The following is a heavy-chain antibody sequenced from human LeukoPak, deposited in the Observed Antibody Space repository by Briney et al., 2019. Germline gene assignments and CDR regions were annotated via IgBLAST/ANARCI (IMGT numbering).Heavy chain of an antibody. Sequence: ASVKVSCKASGGTFSSYAISWVRQAPGQGLEWMGRITPILGIANYAQKFQGRVTITADKSTSAAYMELSSLRSEDTAVYYCARGLGYSRTGYFDYWGQGTLVTVSS. V-gene: IGHV1-69*10. CDR2: ITPILGIA. J-gene: IGHJ4*02. CDR3: ARGLGYSRTGYFDY. D-gene: IGHD6-13*01. CDR1: GGTFSSYA.